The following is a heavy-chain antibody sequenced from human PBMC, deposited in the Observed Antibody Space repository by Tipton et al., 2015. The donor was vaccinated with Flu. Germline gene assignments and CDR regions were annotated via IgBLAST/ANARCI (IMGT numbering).Heavy chain of an antibody. CDR1: GFTFEDHA. CDR2: ISWDSGNI. J-gene: IGHJ4*02. CDR3: TRDDYERVGATDY. D-gene: IGHD1-26*01. V-gene: IGHV3-9*01. Sequence: SLRLSCIGSGFTFEDHAMYWVRQGPGKGLEWVSGISWDSGNIDYAESVKGRFIISRDNAKNSLFLQMNSLRAEDTALYYCTRDDYERVGATDYWGQGTLVTVSS.